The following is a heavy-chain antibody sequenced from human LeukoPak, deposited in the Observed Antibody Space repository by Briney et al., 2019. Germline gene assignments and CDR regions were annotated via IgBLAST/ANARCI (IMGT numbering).Heavy chain of an antibody. CDR2: INHSGST. CDR3: ARGGGTVKYYYYYYMDV. CDR1: GGSFSGYY. J-gene: IGHJ6*03. V-gene: IGHV4-34*01. Sequence: PSETLSLTCAVYGGSFSGYYWSWIRQPPGKGLEWIGEINHSGSTNYNPSLKSRVTISVDTSKNQFSLKLSSVTAADTAVYYCARGGGTVKYYYYYYMDVWGKGTTVTVSS. D-gene: IGHD4-17*01.